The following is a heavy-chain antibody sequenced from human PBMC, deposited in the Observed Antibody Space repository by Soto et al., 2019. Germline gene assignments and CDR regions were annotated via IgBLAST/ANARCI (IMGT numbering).Heavy chain of an antibody. V-gene: IGHV4-4*02. D-gene: IGHD6-19*01. J-gene: IGHJ3*01. CDR2: IFHSGDT. CDR3: AYSTGWYRHDV. CDR1: GDSISSSKW. Sequence: QVQLQESGPGLVKPSGTLSLTCDVSGDSISSSKWWTWVRQPPGKGLEWIGDIFHSGDTNYNPSLKSRVFISVDKSQNQVSLKLSSVTAADTAVYYCAYSTGWYRHDVWGQGTLVTVSS.